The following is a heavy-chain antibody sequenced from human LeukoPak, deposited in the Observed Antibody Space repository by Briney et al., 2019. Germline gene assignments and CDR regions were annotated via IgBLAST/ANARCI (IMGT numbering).Heavy chain of an antibody. J-gene: IGHJ6*03. CDR1: GYTFTSYG. CDR3: ARGDPSYYYYYMDV. CDR2: ISAYNGNT. D-gene: IGHD2-21*02. Sequence: ASVKVSCKASGYTFTSYGISWVRQAPGQGLEWMGWISAYNGNTNYAQKLQGRATMTTDTSTSTAYMELRSLRSDDTAVYYCARGDPSYYYYYMDVWGKGTTVTVSS. V-gene: IGHV1-18*01.